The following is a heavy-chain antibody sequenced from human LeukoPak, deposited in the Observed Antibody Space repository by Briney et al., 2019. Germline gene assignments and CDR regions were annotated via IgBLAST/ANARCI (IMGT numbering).Heavy chain of an antibody. CDR3: TNRYCSGGSCYPIIDY. Sequence: PGGSLRLSCAASGCTFSGSAMHWGRQASGKGLEWVGRIRSKANSYATAYAASVKGRFTISRDDSKNTAYLQMNSLKTEDTAVYYCTNRYCSGGSCYPIIDYWGQGTLVTVSS. V-gene: IGHV3-73*01. J-gene: IGHJ4*02. CDR2: IRSKANSYAT. D-gene: IGHD2-15*01. CDR1: GCTFSGSA.